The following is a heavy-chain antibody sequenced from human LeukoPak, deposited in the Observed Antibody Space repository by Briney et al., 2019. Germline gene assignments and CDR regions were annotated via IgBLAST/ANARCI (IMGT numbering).Heavy chain of an antibody. J-gene: IGHJ3*01. CDR3: ARWGIVGHDAFDL. V-gene: IGHV3-33*01. D-gene: IGHD1-26*01. CDR2: IRYDGNDH. CDR1: GFTFSRYG. Sequence: GGSLLLSCAGSGFTFSRYGMHWVRQAPGKGLEWVALIRYDGNDHWYGDSAKGRFTISRDNSKDTVYLQMDSLRDEDTAVYYCARWGIVGHDAFDLWGQGTMVTVSS.